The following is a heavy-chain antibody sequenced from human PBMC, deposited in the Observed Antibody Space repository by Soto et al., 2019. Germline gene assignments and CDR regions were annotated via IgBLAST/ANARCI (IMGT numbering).Heavy chain of an antibody. J-gene: IGHJ5*02. CDR1: GGSISSSSYY. V-gene: IGHV4-39*01. Sequence: TSETLSLTCTVSGGSISSSSYYWGWIRQPPGKGLEWIGSIYYSGSTYYNPSLKSRVTISVDTSKNQFSLKLSSVTAADTAVYYCARWGTYCGGDCYSGWFDPWGQGTLVTVSS. D-gene: IGHD2-21*02. CDR2: IYYSGST. CDR3: ARWGTYCGGDCYSGWFDP.